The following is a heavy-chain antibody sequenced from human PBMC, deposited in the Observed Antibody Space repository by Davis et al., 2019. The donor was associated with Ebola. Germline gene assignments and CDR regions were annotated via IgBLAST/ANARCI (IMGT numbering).Heavy chain of an antibody. CDR2: IKSKTDGGTI. J-gene: IGHJ5*02. CDR3: TTGAVEMLDP. Sequence: GESLKISCAASGFTFSHAWMNWVRQAPGKGLEWVGRIKSKTDGGTIDYAAPVKGRFTISRDDSKNTLYLQMNSLKTEDTAVYYCTTGAVEMLDPWGQGTLVTVSS. CDR1: GFTFSHAW. D-gene: IGHD5-24*01. V-gene: IGHV3-15*07.